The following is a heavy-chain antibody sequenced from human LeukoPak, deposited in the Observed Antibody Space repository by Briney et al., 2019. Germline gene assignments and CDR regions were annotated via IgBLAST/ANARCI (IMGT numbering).Heavy chain of an antibody. J-gene: IGHJ4*02. CDR2: INHSGST. CDR1: GGSFSGYY. D-gene: IGHD3-22*01. V-gene: IGHV4-34*01. Sequence: SETLSLTCAVYGGSFSGYYWSWIRQPPGKGLEWIGEINHSGSTNYNPSLKSRVTISVDTSKNQFSLKLSSVTAADTAVFYCAPRVYYYDSSGYYASWGQGTLVTVSS. CDR3: APRVYYYDSSGYYAS.